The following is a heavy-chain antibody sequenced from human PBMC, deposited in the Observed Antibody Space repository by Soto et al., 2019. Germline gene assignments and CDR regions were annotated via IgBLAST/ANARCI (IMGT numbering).Heavy chain of an antibody. V-gene: IGHV1-69*12. CDR3: ARGDATKIVVTTYYAMDV. J-gene: IGHJ6*02. CDR1: GGSLSNFG. CDR2: IIPVFGTP. D-gene: IGHD3-22*01. Sequence: QVQLVQSGAEVKKPGSSVKVSCTASGGSLSNFGISWVRQAPGQGLEWMGAIIPVFGTPNYAQKFQDRVTINADESTTTVYIEVRSLTSEDTAVYSCARGDATKIVVTTYYAMDVWGQGTTVTVSS.